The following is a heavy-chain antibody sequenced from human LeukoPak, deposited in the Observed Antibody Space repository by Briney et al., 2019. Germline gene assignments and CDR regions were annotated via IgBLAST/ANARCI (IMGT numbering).Heavy chain of an antibody. D-gene: IGHD5-12*01. CDR3: AKVTGLRFSSNYYYYMDV. V-gene: IGHV3-73*01. Sequence: PGGSLRLSCAASGFTFSGSAMHWVRQASGKGLEWVGRIRSKANSYATAYAASVKGRFTISRDDSKNTAYLQMNSLRVEDTAVYYCAKVTGLRFSSNYYYYMDVWGKGTTVTVSS. CDR1: GFTFSGSA. J-gene: IGHJ6*03. CDR2: IRSKANSYAT.